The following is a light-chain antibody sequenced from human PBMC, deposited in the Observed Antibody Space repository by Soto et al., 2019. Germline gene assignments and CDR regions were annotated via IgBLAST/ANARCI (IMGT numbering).Light chain of an antibody. CDR3: QQSYSIPHT. CDR2: DAS. V-gene: IGKV3-11*01. Sequence: LLTQSPATLSVSPGQRVTLSCRASQSISSYLAWYQQRPGQPSRLLIYDASNRATGIPARFSGSGSGTDFTLTISSLEPEDFATYFCQQSYSIPHTFGQGTKVEIK. CDR1: QSISSY. J-gene: IGKJ2*01.